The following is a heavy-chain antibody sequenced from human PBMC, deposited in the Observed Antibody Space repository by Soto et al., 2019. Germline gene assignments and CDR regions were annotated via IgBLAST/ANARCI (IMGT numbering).Heavy chain of an antibody. V-gene: IGHV3-33*01. CDR3: ARDQAAAGTSGYYYYGMDV. D-gene: IGHD6-13*01. CDR2: IWYDGSNK. Sequence: GGSLRLSCAASGFTFSSYGIHWVRQAPGKGLEWVAVIWYDGSNKYYADSVKGRFTISRDNSKNTLYLQMNSLRAEDTAVYYCARDQAAAGTSGYYYYGMDVWGQGTTVTVSS. CDR1: GFTFSSYG. J-gene: IGHJ6*02.